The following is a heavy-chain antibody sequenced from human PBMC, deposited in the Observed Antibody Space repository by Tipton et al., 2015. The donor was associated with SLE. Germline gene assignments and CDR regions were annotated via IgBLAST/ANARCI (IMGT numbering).Heavy chain of an antibody. Sequence: QLVQSGPEVKKPGASVKVSCKASGYTFTGYYMHWVRQAPGQGLEWMGWINPNSGGTNYAQKFQGRVTMTRDTSISTAYMELSRLRSDDTAVYYCARDPKLTIFGVVDYYFDYWGQGTLVTVSS. V-gene: IGHV1-2*02. D-gene: IGHD3-3*02. CDR1: GYTFTGYY. J-gene: IGHJ4*02. CDR3: ARDPKLTIFGVVDYYFDY. CDR2: INPNSGGT.